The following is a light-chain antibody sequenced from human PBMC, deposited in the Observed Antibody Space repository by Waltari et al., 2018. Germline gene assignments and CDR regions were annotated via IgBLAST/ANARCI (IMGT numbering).Light chain of an antibody. V-gene: IGKV1-6*01. J-gene: IGKJ1*01. CDR3: LRDYSYPRT. CDR2: SAS. CDR1: QGLRNY. Sequence: AIQMTQSPSSLSASIGDRVTIACWASQGLRNYLGWYQQKPGKVDKLLIYSASRLQSGVPSRFCGSGSGTDFTLTISSLQPEDFAPYSCLRDYSYPRTFGQGTKVEI.